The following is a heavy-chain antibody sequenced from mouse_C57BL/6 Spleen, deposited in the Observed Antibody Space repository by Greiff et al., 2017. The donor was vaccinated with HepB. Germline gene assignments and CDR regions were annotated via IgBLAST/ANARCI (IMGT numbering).Heavy chain of an antibody. Sequence: VQLQQSGAELAKPGASVKLSCKASGYTFTSYWMHWVKQRPGQGLEWIGYINPSSGYTKYNQKFKDKATLTADNSSSTAYMQLSSLTYEDSAVYYCARDYGSSRYYAMDYWGQGTSVTVSS. CDR2: INPSSGYT. CDR3: ARDYGSSRYYAMDY. CDR1: GYTFTSYW. V-gene: IGHV1-7*01. J-gene: IGHJ4*01. D-gene: IGHD1-1*01.